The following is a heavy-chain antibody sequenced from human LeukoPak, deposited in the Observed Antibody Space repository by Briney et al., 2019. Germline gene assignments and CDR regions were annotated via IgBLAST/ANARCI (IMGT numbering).Heavy chain of an antibody. CDR2: IKSKTDAGTI. V-gene: IGHV3-15*01. CDR1: GFTFSNAW. CDR3: TTGGATTCYY. J-gene: IGHJ4*02. Sequence: PGGSLRLSCAASGFTFSNAWMSWVRQAPGKGLEWVGHIKSKTDAGTIDYAAPVKGRFIISRDDSKNTLCLQMNSLKSEDTAVYYCTTGGATTCYYWGQGALVTVSS. D-gene: IGHD1-1*01.